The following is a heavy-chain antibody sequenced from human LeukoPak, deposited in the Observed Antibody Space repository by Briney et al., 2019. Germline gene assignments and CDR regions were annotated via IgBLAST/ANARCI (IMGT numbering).Heavy chain of an antibody. CDR2: FSSSGSTI. CDR3: ARVNFDWLRYYYYGMDV. J-gene: IGHJ6*02. V-gene: IGHV3-48*03. CDR1: GFTFSSYE. Sequence: GGSLRLSCAASGFTFSSYEMNWVRQAPGKGLEWVSYFSSSGSTIYYADSVKGRFTISRDNAKNSLYLQMNSLRAEDTAVYYCARVNFDWLRYYYYGMDVWGQGTTVTVSS. D-gene: IGHD3-9*01.